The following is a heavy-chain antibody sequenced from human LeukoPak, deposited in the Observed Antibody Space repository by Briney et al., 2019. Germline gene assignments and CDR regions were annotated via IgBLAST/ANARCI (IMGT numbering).Heavy chain of an antibody. CDR3: ARGPRGQPFDY. D-gene: IGHD5-12*01. Sequence: WETLSLTCTVSGGSISSSSYYWGWIRQPPGKGLEWIGYIYYSGSTYYNPSLKSRVTISVDRSKNQFSLKLSSVTAADTAVYYCARGPRGQPFDYWGQGTLVTVSS. J-gene: IGHJ4*02. V-gene: IGHV4-39*07. CDR1: GGSISSSSYY. CDR2: IYYSGST.